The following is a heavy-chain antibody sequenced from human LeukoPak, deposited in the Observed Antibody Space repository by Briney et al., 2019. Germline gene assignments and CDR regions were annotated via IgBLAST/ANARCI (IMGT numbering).Heavy chain of an antibody. Sequence: GGSLRLSCAASGFTFSSYSMNWVRQAPGKGLEWVPSISSSSYIYYADSVKGRFTISRDNAKNSLYLQMNSLRAEDTAVYYCARGVVPAVTVRNWFDPWGQGTLVTVSS. V-gene: IGHV3-21*01. D-gene: IGHD2-2*01. J-gene: IGHJ5*02. CDR3: ARGVVPAVTVRNWFDP. CDR2: ISSSSYI. CDR1: GFTFSSYS.